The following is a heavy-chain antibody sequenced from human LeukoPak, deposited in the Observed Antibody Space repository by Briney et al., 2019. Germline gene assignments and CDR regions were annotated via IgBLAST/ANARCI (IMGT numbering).Heavy chain of an antibody. Sequence: SETLSLTCTVSGGSISSGSYYWSWIRQPAGKGLEWIGRIYTSGSTNYNPSLKSRVTISVDTSKNQFSLKLSSATAADTAVYYCARGRHRLSGLRPYNWFDPWGQGTLVTVSS. CDR2: IYTSGST. J-gene: IGHJ5*02. CDR1: GGSISSGSYY. D-gene: IGHD3-3*01. CDR3: ARGRHRLSGLRPYNWFDP. V-gene: IGHV4-61*02.